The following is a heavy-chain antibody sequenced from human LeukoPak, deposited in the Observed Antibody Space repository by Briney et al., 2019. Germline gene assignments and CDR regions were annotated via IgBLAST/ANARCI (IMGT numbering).Heavy chain of an antibody. CDR1: GYTFTSYG. J-gene: IGHJ4*02. Sequence: ASVKVSCKASGYTFTSYGISWVRQAPGQGLEWMGWINPNSGGTNYPQKFQGRVTMTRDTSISTAYMELSRLRSDDTAVYYCARAYSGYANSFDYWGQGTLVTVSS. D-gene: IGHD5-12*01. V-gene: IGHV1-2*02. CDR2: INPNSGGT. CDR3: ARAYSGYANSFDY.